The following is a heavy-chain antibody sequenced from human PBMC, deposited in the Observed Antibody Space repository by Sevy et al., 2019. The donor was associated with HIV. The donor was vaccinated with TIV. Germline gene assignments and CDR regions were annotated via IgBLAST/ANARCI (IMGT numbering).Heavy chain of an antibody. CDR2: IESGGST. CDR3: ARDRYYDASGYYYYYYGMDV. Sequence: GGSLRLSCEASGFTVSGNYMAWVRLAPGKGLEWVSLIESGGSTYDADSVKGRFTISRDNAKNTFYLQMNPLRAEDTAVYFCARDRYYDASGYYYYYYGMDVWGQGTTVTVSS. CDR1: GFTVSGNY. D-gene: IGHD3-22*01. J-gene: IGHJ6*02. V-gene: IGHV3-66*01.